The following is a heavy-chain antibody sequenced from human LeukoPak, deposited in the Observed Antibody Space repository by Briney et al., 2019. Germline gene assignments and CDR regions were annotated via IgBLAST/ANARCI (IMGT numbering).Heavy chain of an antibody. V-gene: IGHV3-23*01. CDR1: GITLSNYG. CDR2: ISDRGSRT. J-gene: IGHJ4*02. Sequence: PGGSLRLSCAVSGITLSNYGMSWVRQAPGKGLEWVAGISDRGSRTNYADSVKGRFTFSTDHPKNTLYLQMNSLRAEDTAVYFCAKRGVVIRVILVGFHKEAYYFDSWGQGALVTVSS. CDR3: AKRGVVIRVILVGFHKEAYYFDS. D-gene: IGHD3-22*01.